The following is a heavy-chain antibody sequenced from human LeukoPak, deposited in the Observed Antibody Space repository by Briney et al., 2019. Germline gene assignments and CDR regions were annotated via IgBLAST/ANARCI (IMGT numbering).Heavy chain of an antibody. CDR2: INPNSGGT. J-gene: IGHJ1*01. CDR1: GYTFIGNY. D-gene: IGHD3-22*01. CDR3: ARALYYDSSGYSSSTYYYFQH. Sequence: GASVKVSCKASGYTFIGNYLHWVRQAPGQGLEWMGWINPNSGGTNYAQEFQGRVSMTRDTSISTAYMELSRLRSDDTAEYYCARALYYDSSGYSSSTYYYFQHWGQGTLVTVSS. V-gene: IGHV1-2*02.